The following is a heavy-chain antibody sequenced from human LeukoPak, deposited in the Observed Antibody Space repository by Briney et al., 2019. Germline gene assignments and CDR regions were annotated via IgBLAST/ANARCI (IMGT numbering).Heavy chain of an antibody. J-gene: IGHJ4*02. CDR2: ISYDGSEK. CDR3: AREFSSYYFDY. CDR1: GFTFGSYG. V-gene: IGHV3-30*04. Sequence: PGGSLRLSGGASGFTFGSYGFHWVRQAPGKGLEWVAVISYDGSEKYYADSVKSRFTVSRDNSKNTLYLEVNRLRAEDTAIYYCAREFSSYYFDYWGQGTPVTVSS.